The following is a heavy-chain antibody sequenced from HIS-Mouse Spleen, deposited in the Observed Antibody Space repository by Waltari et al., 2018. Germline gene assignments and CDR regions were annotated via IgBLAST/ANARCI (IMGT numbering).Heavy chain of an antibody. V-gene: IGHV4-39*07. J-gene: IGHJ4*02. CDR2: IYYSGST. Sequence: QLQLQESGPGLVKPSETLSLTCTVSGGSISSSSYYWGWIRQPPGKGLEWIGSIYYSGSTYYNPSLKSRVTISVDTSKNQFSLKLSSVTAADTAVYYCARAPSTLMVYANFDYWGQGTLVTVSS. CDR1: GGSISSSSYY. CDR3: ARAPSTLMVYANFDY. D-gene: IGHD2-8*01.